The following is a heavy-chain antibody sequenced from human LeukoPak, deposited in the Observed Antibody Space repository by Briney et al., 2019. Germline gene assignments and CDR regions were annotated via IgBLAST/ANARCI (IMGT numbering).Heavy chain of an antibody. V-gene: IGHV4-59*12. CDR3: ARVRSSGSGNNWFDP. D-gene: IGHD6-19*01. CDR1: GGSISSYY. CDR2: IYYSGST. Sequence: SETLSLTCTVSGGSISSYYWSWIQQPPGKGLEWIGYIYYSGSTNYDPSLKSRVTISVDTSKNQFSLKLSSVTAADTAVYYCARVRSSGSGNNWFDPWGQGTLVTVSS. J-gene: IGHJ5*02.